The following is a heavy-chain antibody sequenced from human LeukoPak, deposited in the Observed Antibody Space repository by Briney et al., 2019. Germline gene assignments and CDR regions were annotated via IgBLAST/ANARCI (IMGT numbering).Heavy chain of an antibody. CDR1: GYTFSSYY. CDR2: IDPSGGST. J-gene: IGHJ3*02. D-gene: IGHD2-21*02. V-gene: IGHV1-46*01. CDR3: ARVCGGDCYFAFDI. Sequence: ASVKVSCKASGYTFSSYYMHWVRQAPGQGLEWMGTIDPSGGSTTYAQKFQGRVTMTRDMSTSTVYMELSSLRYEDTAVFYRARVCGGDCYFAFDIWGQGTLVTVSS.